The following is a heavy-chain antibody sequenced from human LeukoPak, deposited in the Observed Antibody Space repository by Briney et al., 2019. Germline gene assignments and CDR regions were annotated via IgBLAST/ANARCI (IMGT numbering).Heavy chain of an antibody. D-gene: IGHD6-13*01. V-gene: IGHV3-7*01. CDR2: IKQDGSEK. J-gene: IGHJ6*03. Sequence: HSGGSLRLSCAASEFTFSTYWMSWVRQAPGKGLEWVADIKQDGSEKYYVDSVKGRFTISRDNAKNSLYLQMNSLRAEDTAVYYCARVGNSSSWHYYYYYYMDVWGKGTTVTISS. CDR1: EFTFSTYW. CDR3: ARVGNSSSWHYYYYYYMDV.